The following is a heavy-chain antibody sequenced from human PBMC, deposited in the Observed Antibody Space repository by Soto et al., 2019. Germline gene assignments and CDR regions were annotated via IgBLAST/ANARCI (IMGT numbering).Heavy chain of an antibody. D-gene: IGHD3-16*01. CDR1: NSSLGAFH. V-gene: IGHV4-34*12. Sequence: SETLSLTCAIYNSSLGAFHWTWIRQPPGKGLEWIGELIHGGSTNYNPSLKSRVTFSLDTSKNQFSLQLMSVTAADTAVYYCARSPLSYDYVRQTWREVGDSFDIWGRGTLVTVSS. CDR2: LIHGGST. CDR3: ARSPLSYDYVRQTWREVGDSFDI. J-gene: IGHJ3*02.